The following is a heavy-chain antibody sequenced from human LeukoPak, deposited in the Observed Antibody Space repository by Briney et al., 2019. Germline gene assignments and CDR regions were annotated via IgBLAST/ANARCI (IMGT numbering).Heavy chain of an antibody. V-gene: IGHV3-48*01. J-gene: IGHJ4*02. CDR1: GFTFSSYS. Sequence: GGSLRLSCAASGFTFSSYSMNWVRQAPGKGLEWVSYISSRSSTIYYADSVKGRFTISRDNAKNSLYLQMNSLRAEDTAVYYCARDPDNYYDSSGSFDYWGQGTLVTVSS. D-gene: IGHD3-22*01. CDR2: ISSRSSTI. CDR3: ARDPDNYYDSSGSFDY.